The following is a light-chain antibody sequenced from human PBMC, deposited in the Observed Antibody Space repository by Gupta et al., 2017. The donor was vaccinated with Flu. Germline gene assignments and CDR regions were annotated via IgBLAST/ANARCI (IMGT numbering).Light chain of an antibody. Sequence: VSVSPGQTASITCSGDKLGDKYACWYQQKPGQSPVLVIYQDSKRPSGIPERFSGSNSGNTATLTIRGTQAMDEADYYCQAWDSSTGVFGGGTKLTVL. CDR2: QDS. CDR3: QAWDSSTGV. J-gene: IGLJ3*02. V-gene: IGLV3-1*01. CDR1: KLGDKY.